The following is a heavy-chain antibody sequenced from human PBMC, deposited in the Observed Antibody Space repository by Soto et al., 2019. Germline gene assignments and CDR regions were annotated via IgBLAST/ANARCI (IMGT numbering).Heavy chain of an antibody. CDR3: GRHAARWEKFDF. D-gene: IGHD3-9*01. CDR2: IETEGTTQ. J-gene: IGHJ1*01. V-gene: IGHV3-74*02. CDR1: GFTFAKYW. Sequence: EEQLVESGGGLVQPGGSLRLSCVVSGFTFAKYWMHWVRQAPGKGLVWVARIETEGTTQTYADSVEGRFTISRDNAKKTLYLHTNSLRAEDTAVDYRGRHAARWEKFDFRGHGTPVTVSP.